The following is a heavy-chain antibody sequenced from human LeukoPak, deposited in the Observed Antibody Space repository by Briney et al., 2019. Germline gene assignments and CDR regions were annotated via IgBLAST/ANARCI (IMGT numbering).Heavy chain of an antibody. V-gene: IGHV4-61*02. Sequence: SETLSLTCTVSGGSISSGSYYWSWIRQPAGKGLEWIGRIYTSGSTNYNPSLKSRVTISVDTSKSQFSLKLSSVTAADTAVYYCARAADYYDSSGNGDYWGQGTLVTVSS. CDR1: GGSISSGSYY. CDR3: ARAADYYDSSGNGDY. J-gene: IGHJ4*02. D-gene: IGHD3-22*01. CDR2: IYTSGST.